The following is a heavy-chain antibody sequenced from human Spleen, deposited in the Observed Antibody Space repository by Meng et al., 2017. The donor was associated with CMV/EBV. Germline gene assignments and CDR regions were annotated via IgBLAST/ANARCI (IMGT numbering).Heavy chain of an antibody. CDR2: IYYSGST. V-gene: IGHV4-30-4*01. CDR3: ARDVRSDFWSGYIWP. D-gene: IGHD3-3*01. Sequence: SGGPISRGDYYWSWIRQPPGKGLEWIGYIYYSGSTYYNPSLKSRVTISVDTSKNQFSLKLSSVTAADTAVYYCARDVRSDFWSGYIWPWGQGTLVTVSS. J-gene: IGHJ5*02. CDR1: GGPISRGDYY.